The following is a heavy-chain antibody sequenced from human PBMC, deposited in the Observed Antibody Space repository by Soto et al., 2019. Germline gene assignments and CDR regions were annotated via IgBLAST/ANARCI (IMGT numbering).Heavy chain of an antibody. V-gene: IGHV4-30-2*01. J-gene: IGHJ3*02. CDR3: ARAHGSGWGAFDI. Sequence: SETLSLTCAVSGGSISSGGYSWSWIRQPPGKGLEWIGYIYHSGSTYYNPSLKSRVTISVDRSKNQFSLKLSSVTAADTAVYYCARAHGSGWGAFDIWGQGTMVTVSS. D-gene: IGHD3-10*01. CDR2: IYHSGST. CDR1: GGSISSGGYS.